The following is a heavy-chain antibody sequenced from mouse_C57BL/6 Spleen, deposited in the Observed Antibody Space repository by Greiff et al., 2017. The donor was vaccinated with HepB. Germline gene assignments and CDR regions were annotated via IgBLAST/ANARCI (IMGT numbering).Heavy chain of an antibody. CDR1: GYTFTSYW. CDR3: ARQGYGYYSWFAY. CDR2: INPSTGGT. Sequence: VQLQQPGTELVKPGASVKLSCKASGYTFTSYWMHWVKQRPGQGLEWIGNINPSTGGTNYNEKFKSKATLTVDKSSSTAYMQLSSLTSEGSAVYYCARQGYGYYSWFAYWGQGTLVTVSA. D-gene: IGHD2-12*01. V-gene: IGHV1-53*01. J-gene: IGHJ3*01.